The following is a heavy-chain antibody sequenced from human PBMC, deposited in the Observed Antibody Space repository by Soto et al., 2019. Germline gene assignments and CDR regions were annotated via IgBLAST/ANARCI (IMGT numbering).Heavy chain of an antibody. V-gene: IGHV4-59*01. CDR3: ARAYSSSWPEFDP. J-gene: IGHJ5*02. CDR1: GGSITSYY. CDR2: IYYSGST. D-gene: IGHD6-13*01. Sequence: QVQLQESGPGLVKPSETLSLTCSVSGGSITSYYWSWIRQPPGKGLEWIGYIYYSGSTNYNPSLTSRVTISVDTSKNQFSLKLSSVTAADTAVYYCARAYSSSWPEFDPWGQGTLVTVSS.